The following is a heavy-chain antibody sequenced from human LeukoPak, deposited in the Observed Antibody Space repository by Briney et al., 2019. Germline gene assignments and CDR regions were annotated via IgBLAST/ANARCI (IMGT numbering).Heavy chain of an antibody. Sequence: PAGGSLRLSCAASGFTFSSYAMTWVRQAPGNWLESVSTITGSGGYTYYADSVKGRFTISRDNSKNTLCLRMNSLRAEDTAVYFCAKQSLYDSSGHFHYWGQGTLVTVSS. CDR2: ITGSGGYT. V-gene: IGHV3-23*01. CDR3: AKQSLYDSSGHFHY. J-gene: IGHJ4*02. CDR1: GFTFSSYA. D-gene: IGHD3-22*01.